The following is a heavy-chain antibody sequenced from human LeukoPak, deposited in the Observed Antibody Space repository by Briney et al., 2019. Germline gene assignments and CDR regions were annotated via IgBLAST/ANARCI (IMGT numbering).Heavy chain of an antibody. V-gene: IGHV3-53*01. CDR3: AIHSGSYIFDF. CDR2: IYSGGST. Sequence: PGGSLRLSCAASGFTVSSNYMSWVRQAPGKGLEWVSVIYSGGSTYYADSVKGRFTISRDNSKNTLYLQMNSLRAEDTAVYYCAIHSGSYIFDFWGQGTLVTVSS. CDR1: GFTVSSNY. J-gene: IGHJ4*02. D-gene: IGHD1-26*01.